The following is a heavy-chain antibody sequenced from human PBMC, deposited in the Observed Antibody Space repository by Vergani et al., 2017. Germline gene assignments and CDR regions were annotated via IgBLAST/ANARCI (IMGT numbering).Heavy chain of an antibody. CDR2: INHSGST. Sequence: QVQLQQWGAGLLKPSETLSLTCAVYGGSFSGYYWSWIRQPPGKGLEWIGEINHSGSTNYNPSLKSRVTISVDTSKNQFSLKLSSVPAADTAVYYCARAVLFSGSGSYDNVRVRYYFDYWGQGTLVTVSS. V-gene: IGHV4-34*01. D-gene: IGHD3-10*01. CDR1: GGSFSGYY. CDR3: ARAVLFSGSGSYDNVRVRYYFDY. J-gene: IGHJ4*02.